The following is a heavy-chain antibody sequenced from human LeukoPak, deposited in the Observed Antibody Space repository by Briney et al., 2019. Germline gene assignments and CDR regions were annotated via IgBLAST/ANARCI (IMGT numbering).Heavy chain of an antibody. V-gene: IGHV4-34*01. J-gene: IGHJ6*03. CDR1: GGSFSGYY. CDR3: ARGLDTAIVPYYYYYMDV. Sequence: SETLSLTCAVYGGSFSGYYWSWIRQPPGKGPEWIGEINHSGSTNYNPSLKSRVTISVDTSKNQFSLKLSSVTAADTAVYYCARGLDTAIVPYYYYYMDVWGKGTTVTVSS. CDR2: INHSGST. D-gene: IGHD5-18*01.